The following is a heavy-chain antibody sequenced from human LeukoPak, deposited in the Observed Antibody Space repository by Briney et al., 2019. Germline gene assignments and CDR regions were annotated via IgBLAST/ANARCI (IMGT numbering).Heavy chain of an antibody. D-gene: IGHD3-16*02. V-gene: IGHV3-21*01. J-gene: IGHJ4*02. CDR2: ISSGSTYI. Sequence: GGSLRLSCATSGFTFSSYSMNSVRQATGKVLEWDSSISSGSTYIYYSDSVKGRFTISRDNANNSLYLQMNSLRAEHTAVYYCARGGGAFTFGGVIGYSHYYFDYWGQGTLVTVSS. CDR3: ARGGGAFTFGGVIGYSHYYFDY. CDR1: GFTFSSYS.